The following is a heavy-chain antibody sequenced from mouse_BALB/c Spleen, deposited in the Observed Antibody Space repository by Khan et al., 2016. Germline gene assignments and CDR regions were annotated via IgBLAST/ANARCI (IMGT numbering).Heavy chain of an antibody. CDR1: GFTFNNYW. Sequence: EVKLEVSGGGLVRPGGSMKLSCVASGFTFNNYWMNWVRQSPEKGLEWVAEIRLRSNNYATHYAESVKGRFTISRDDSKSRVYLQMSNLRTEDTGNDYCTRGKSLGYDGGVYAMDYWGQGTSVTVSS. CDR3: TRGKSLGYDGGVYAMDY. CDR2: IRLRSNNYAT. J-gene: IGHJ4*01. D-gene: IGHD2-2*01. V-gene: IGHV6-6*02.